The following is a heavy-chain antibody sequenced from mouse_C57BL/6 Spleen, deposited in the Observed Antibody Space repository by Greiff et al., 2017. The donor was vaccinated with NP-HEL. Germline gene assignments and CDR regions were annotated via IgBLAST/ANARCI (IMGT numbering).Heavy chain of an antibody. V-gene: IGHV1-80*01. CDR2: IYPGDGDT. Sequence: VQLQQSGAELVKPGASVKISCKASGYAFSSYWMNWVKQRPGKGLEWIGQIYPGDGDTNYNGKFKGKATLTADKSSSTAYMQLSSLTAEDSGVYFCARGGGYYGSSYGHYYAMDYWGQGTSVTVSS. J-gene: IGHJ4*01. CDR1: GYAFSSYW. CDR3: ARGGGYYGSSYGHYYAMDY. D-gene: IGHD1-1*01.